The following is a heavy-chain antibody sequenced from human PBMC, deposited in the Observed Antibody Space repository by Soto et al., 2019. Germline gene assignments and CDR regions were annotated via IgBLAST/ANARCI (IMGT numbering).Heavy chain of an antibody. CDR1: GFTFSSYG. J-gene: IGHJ5*02. CDR3: ARENDSSGYTPLRFDP. D-gene: IGHD3-22*01. CDR2: IWYDGSNK. Sequence: PGGSLRLSCAASGFTFSSYGMHWVRQAPGKGLEWVAVIWYDGSNKYYADSVKGRFTISRDNSKNTLYLQMNSLRAEDTAVYYCARENDSSGYTPLRFDPWGQGTLVTVSS. V-gene: IGHV3-33*01.